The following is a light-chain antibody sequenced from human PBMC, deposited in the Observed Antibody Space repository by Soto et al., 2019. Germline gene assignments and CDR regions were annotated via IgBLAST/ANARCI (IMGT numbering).Light chain of an antibody. CDR3: SSYKSSSTYV. CDR2: DVS. Sequence: QSVLTQPASVSGSPGQSITISCTGTSSDVGGYNYVSWYQQHPGKAPKLMIYDVSNRPSGVSNRFSGSKSGNTASLTFFGLQAEDEADYYCSSYKSSSTYVFGTGTKVTVL. J-gene: IGLJ1*01. CDR1: SSDVGGYNY. V-gene: IGLV2-14*01.